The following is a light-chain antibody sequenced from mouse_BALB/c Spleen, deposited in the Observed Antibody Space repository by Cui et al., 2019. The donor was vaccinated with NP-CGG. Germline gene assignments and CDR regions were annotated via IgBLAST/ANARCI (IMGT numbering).Light chain of an antibody. V-gene: IGLV1*01. CDR3: ALCYSNHWV. CDR1: TGAVTTTNY. CDR2: GTN. Sequence: QAVVTQESALTTSSGETVTLTCRSSTGAVTTTNYANWVQEKPDHLFTGLIGGTNNRAPGVPARFSGSLIGDKAALIITGAQTEDEAIYFCALCYSNHWVFGGGTKLTVL. J-gene: IGLJ1*01.